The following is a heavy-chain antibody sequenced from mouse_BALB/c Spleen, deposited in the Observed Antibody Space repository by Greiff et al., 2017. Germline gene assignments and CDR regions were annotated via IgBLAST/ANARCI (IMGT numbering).Heavy chain of an antibody. V-gene: IGHV5-17*02. CDR1: GFTFSSFG. D-gene: IGHD4-1*01. J-gene: IGHJ3*01. CDR3: ARRWDAAD. Sequence: EVHLVESGGGLVQPGGSRKLSCAASGFTFSSFGMHWVRQAPEKGLEWVAYISSGSSTTYYADTVKGRFTISTDNPKNTLFLQMTSLRSEDTAMYYCARRWDAADWGQGTLVTVSA. CDR2: ISSGSSTT.